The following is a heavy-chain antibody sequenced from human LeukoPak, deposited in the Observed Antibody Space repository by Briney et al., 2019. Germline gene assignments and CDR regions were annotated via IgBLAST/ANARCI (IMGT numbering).Heavy chain of an antibody. Sequence: SGPTLMKPTQTLTLTCTFSGFSLSTSRGGVGWIRQPPGKALEWLALIYWDDDKRYSPSLKSRLTITKATSKNQVVLTMTNMDPVDTATYYCAHSSLTMTFDYWGQGTLVTVSS. J-gene: IGHJ4*02. V-gene: IGHV2-5*02. CDR3: AHSSLTMTFDY. D-gene: IGHD3-3*01. CDR1: GFSLSTSRGG. CDR2: IYWDDDK.